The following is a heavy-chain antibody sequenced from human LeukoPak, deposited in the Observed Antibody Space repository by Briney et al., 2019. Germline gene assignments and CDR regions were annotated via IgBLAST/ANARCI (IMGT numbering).Heavy chain of an antibody. Sequence: GGSLRLSCAASGFTFSSYAMSRVRQAPGKGLEWVSAISGSGGSTYYADSVKGRFTISRDNSKNTLYLQMNSLRAEDTAVYYCAKLRQGAGTIRSDFDYWGQGTLVTVSS. CDR1: GFTFSSYA. CDR2: ISGSGGST. J-gene: IGHJ4*02. CDR3: AKLRQGAGTIRSDFDY. D-gene: IGHD6-13*01. V-gene: IGHV3-23*01.